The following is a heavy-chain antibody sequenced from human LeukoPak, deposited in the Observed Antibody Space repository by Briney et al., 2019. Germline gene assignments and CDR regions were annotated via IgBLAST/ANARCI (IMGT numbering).Heavy chain of an antibody. Sequence: PGGSLRLSCAASGFTFSGFWMHWVRPARGKGLVGVARINRDGSSTDYVDTVKGRFTISRDNAKNSLYLQMNSLRAEDTAVYYCARILSAYEPFDPWGQGTLVTVSS. D-gene: IGHD5-12*01. CDR3: ARILSAYEPFDP. CDR2: INRDGSST. CDR1: GFTFSGFW. J-gene: IGHJ5*02. V-gene: IGHV3-74*01.